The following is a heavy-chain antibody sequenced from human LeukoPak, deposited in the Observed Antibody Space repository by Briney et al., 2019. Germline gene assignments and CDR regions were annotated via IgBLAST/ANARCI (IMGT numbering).Heavy chain of an antibody. D-gene: IGHD3-3*01. Sequence: GGSLRLSCAASGFTFSSYAMSWVRQAPGKGLEWVSAISGSGGSTYYVDSVKGRFTISRDNSKNTLYLQMNSLRAEDTAVYYCAKTARSDYDFWSGFFDYWGQGTLVTVSS. CDR1: GFTFSSYA. J-gene: IGHJ4*02. CDR2: ISGSGGST. CDR3: AKTARSDYDFWSGFFDY. V-gene: IGHV3-23*01.